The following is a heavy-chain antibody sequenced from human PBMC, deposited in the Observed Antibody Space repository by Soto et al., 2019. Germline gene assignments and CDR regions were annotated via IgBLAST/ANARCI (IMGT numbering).Heavy chain of an antibody. CDR2: IKSKTDGGTT. D-gene: IGHD6-6*01. V-gene: IGHV3-15*01. J-gene: IGHJ4*02. CDR1: GFSFSNAW. Sequence: GGSLRLSCAASGFSFSNAWMSWVRQAPGKGLEWVGRIKSKTDGGTTDYAAPVKGRFSISRDDSKTTLYLQMNSLKTEDTAVYYCTTITQLGLFDYWGQGTLVTVSS. CDR3: TTITQLGLFDY.